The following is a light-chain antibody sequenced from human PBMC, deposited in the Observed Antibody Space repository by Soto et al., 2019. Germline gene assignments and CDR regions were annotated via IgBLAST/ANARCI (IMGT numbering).Light chain of an antibody. CDR1: QSISSW. CDR2: DAS. Sequence: DIQMTQSPSTLSASVGERVTITCRASQSISSWLAWYQQKPGKAPKFLIYDASTLGSGVPSRFSGRGFGTEFSFTISSLQPDDFGTYYCQHMRTFGQGTKVDI. V-gene: IGKV1-5*01. CDR3: QHMRT. J-gene: IGKJ1*01.